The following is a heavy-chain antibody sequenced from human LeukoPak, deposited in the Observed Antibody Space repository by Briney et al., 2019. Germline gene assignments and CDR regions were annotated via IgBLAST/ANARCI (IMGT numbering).Heavy chain of an antibody. CDR1: GFTFSAHW. CDR2: INSAGSST. CDR3: ARGIYSTSVAFDA. J-gene: IGHJ5*02. D-gene: IGHD6-6*01. Sequence: GGSLRLSCAASGFTFSAHWMHWLRQTPGKGLVWVARINSAGSSTGYADSVKGRFTISRDNANNTLYLQMNNLRAEDTAVYHCARGIYSTSVAFDAWGQGTLVTVSS. V-gene: IGHV3-74*01.